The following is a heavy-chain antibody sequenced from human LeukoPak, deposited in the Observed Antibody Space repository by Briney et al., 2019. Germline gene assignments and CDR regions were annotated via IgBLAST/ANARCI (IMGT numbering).Heavy chain of an antibody. D-gene: IGHD3-16*01. V-gene: IGHV3-11*05. CDR2: ISTSSSST. J-gene: IGHJ4*02. Sequence: KTGGSLRLSCAASGFTFSDYYMSWIRQAPGKGLEWVSYISTSSSSTNYADPVKGRFTISRDNAKNSLFLQMNSLRAEDTAVYYCARDRGGAAAYWGRGTLVTVSS. CDR1: GFTFSDYY. CDR3: ARDRGGAAAY.